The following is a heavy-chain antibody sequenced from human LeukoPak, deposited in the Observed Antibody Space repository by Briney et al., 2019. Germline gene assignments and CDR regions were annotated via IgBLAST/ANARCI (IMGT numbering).Heavy chain of an antibody. CDR3: ARGNSGSYSQFDY. D-gene: IGHD1-26*01. CDR2: IYYSGST. J-gene: IGHJ4*02. Sequence: SETLSLTCTVSGGSISTYYWSWIRQPPGKGLEWIGYIYYSGSTNYNPSLKSRVTISVDTSKNQFSLKLTSVTAADTAVYYCARGNSGSYSQFDYWGQGTLVTVSS. V-gene: IGHV4-59*01. CDR1: GGSISTYY.